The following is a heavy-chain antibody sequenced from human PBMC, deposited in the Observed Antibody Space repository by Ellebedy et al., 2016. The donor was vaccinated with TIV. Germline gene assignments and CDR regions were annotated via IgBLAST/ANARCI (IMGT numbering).Heavy chain of an antibody. CDR1: GFTFSSYW. Sequence: GGSLRLXCAASGFTFSSYWMSWVRQAPGKGLEWVSAISGSGGSTYYADSVKGRFTISRDNSKNTLYLQMNSLRAEDTAVYYCAARIAVAGRELYWGQGTLVTVSS. J-gene: IGHJ4*02. CDR3: AARIAVAGRELY. V-gene: IGHV3-23*01. CDR2: ISGSGGST. D-gene: IGHD6-19*01.